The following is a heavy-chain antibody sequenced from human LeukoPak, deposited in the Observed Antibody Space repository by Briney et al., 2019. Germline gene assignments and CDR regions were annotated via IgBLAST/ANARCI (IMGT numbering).Heavy chain of an antibody. CDR2: INWNGGST. CDR3: ASQSFARFDP. V-gene: IGHV3-20*04. Sequence: PGGSLRLSCAASGFTFDDYGMSWVRRAPGKGLEWVSGINWNGGSTGYADSVKGRFTISRDNAKNSLYLQMNSLRVEDTAVYYCASQSFARFDPWGQGTLVTVSS. D-gene: IGHD3-16*01. CDR1: GFTFDDYG. J-gene: IGHJ5*02.